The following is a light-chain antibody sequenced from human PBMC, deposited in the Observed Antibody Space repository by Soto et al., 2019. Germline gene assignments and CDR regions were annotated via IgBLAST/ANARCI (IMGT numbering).Light chain of an antibody. CDR2: TNN. CDR1: SSNIATNS. Sequence: QSALTQPPSVSGTPGQRVTISCSGSSSNIATNSVNWYQQLPATAPRLLIYTNNRRPSEVPDRFSGSKSGTSASLAISGLQSEDEADYYCAVWDDNLNSVVFGGGTMVTVL. V-gene: IGLV1-44*01. CDR3: AVWDDNLNSVV. J-gene: IGLJ2*01.